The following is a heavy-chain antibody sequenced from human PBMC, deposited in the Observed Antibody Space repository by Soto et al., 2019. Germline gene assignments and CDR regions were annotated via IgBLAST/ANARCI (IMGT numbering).Heavy chain of an antibody. J-gene: IGHJ3*02. CDR1: GYTFTSYG. D-gene: IGHD3-16*01. CDR2: ISAYNGNT. Sequence: GASVKVSCKASGYTFTSYGISWVRQAPGQGLEWMGWISAYNGNTNYAQKLQGRVTMTTDTSTSTAYMELRSLRSDDTAMFYCARDNSDYQFAFDMWGQGTMVTVSS. CDR3: ARDNSDYQFAFDM. V-gene: IGHV1-18*01.